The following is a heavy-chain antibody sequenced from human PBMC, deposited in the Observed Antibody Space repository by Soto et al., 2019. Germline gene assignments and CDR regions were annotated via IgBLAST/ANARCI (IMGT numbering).Heavy chain of an antibody. D-gene: IGHD6-19*01. J-gene: IGHJ4*02. V-gene: IGHV4-59*01. CDR1: GGSISSNY. Sequence: QVQLQESGPGLVKPSETLSLTCTVSGGSISSNYWSWLRQPPGKGLEWIAYTHYSGTTNYNPSLKSRVTLSIDAPKNQFSLKLSSVTAADTAVYYCARVTYSSGWYFDYWGQGTLVTVSS. CDR3: ARVTYSSGWYFDY. CDR2: THYSGTT.